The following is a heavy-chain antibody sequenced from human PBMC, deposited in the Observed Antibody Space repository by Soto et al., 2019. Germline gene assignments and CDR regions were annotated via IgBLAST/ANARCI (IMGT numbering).Heavy chain of an antibody. CDR2: IIPIFGTA. CDR1: GGTFSSYT. V-gene: IGHV1-69*13. D-gene: IGHD3-22*01. J-gene: IGHJ6*02. Sequence: SVKVSCKASGGTFSSYTISWVRQAPGQGLEWMGGIIPIFGTANYAQKFQGRVTITADESTSTAYMELSSLRSEDTAVYYCACSSGFCDYRDSRCYHYYHYGIDVWG. CDR3: ACSSGFCDYRDSRCYHYYHYGIDV.